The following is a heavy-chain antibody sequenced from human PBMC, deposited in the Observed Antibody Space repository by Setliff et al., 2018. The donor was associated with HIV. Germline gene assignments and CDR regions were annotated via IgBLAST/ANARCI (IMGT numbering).Heavy chain of an antibody. Sequence: GGSLRLSCAASGFTFSDYSMNWVRQAPGKGLEWVSFIGGRFDTYYADSVKGRFTTSRDNAKKSLYLQMNSLRADDTAVYYCARDTMWAFDIWGQGTLVTVSS. CDR2: IGGRFDT. D-gene: IGHD3-10*02. V-gene: IGHV3-48*01. J-gene: IGHJ3*02. CDR1: GFTFSDYS. CDR3: ARDTMWAFDI.